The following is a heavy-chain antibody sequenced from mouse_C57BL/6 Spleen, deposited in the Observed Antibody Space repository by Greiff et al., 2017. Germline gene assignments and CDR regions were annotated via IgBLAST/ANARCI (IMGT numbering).Heavy chain of an antibody. CDR3: TRDHYGSSYYFDY. V-gene: IGHV1-15*01. Sequence: QVQLQQSGAELVRPGASVTLSCKASGYTFTDYEMHWVKQTPVHGLEWIGAIDPETGGTAYNQKFKGKAILTADKSSSTAYMELRSLTSEDSAVYYCTRDHYGSSYYFDYWGQGTTLTVSS. CDR2: IDPETGGT. D-gene: IGHD1-1*01. CDR1: GYTFTDYE. J-gene: IGHJ2*01.